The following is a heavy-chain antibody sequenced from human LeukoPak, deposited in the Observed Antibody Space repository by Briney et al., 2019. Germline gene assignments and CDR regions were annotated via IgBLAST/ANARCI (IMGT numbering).Heavy chain of an antibody. CDR1: GYSFTTYS. J-gene: IGHJ3*02. Sequence: VESLKISSNVSGYSFTTYSIRSARHRPVSSLEWMRIVKAGNSDTRYSPSFQRQITNSPDKSISTAYLQWSNLTPSDTHMYYCSRDRSSRLWIFENKIGDFVIWGKGTMGIVS. D-gene: IGHD2-21*01. CDR3: SRDRSSRLWIFENKIGDFVI. V-gene: IGHV5-51*01. CDR2: VKAGNSDT.